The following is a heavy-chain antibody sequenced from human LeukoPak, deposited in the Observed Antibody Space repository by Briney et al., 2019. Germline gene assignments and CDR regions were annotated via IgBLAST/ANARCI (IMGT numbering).Heavy chain of an antibody. J-gene: IGHJ4*02. CDR2: INPNSGGT. V-gene: IGHV1-2*02. CDR3: ASILLEGSGGSLSFDY. CDR1: GYTFTGYY. D-gene: IGHD2-15*01. Sequence: ASVKVSCKASGYTFTGYYMHWVRQAPGQGLEWMGWINPNSGGTNYAQKFQGRVTMTRDTSISTAYMELSRLRSDDTAVYYCASILLEGSGGSLSFDYWGQGTLVTVSS.